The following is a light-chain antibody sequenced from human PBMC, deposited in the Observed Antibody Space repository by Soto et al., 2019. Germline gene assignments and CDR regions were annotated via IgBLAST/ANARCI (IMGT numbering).Light chain of an antibody. V-gene: IGKV1-5*01. J-gene: IGKJ1*01. CDR1: QSISSW. CDR2: DAS. CDR3: QQYNSFWT. Sequence: DIQMTQSRSTLSASVGDRVTITCRASQSISSWLAWYQQKPGKAPKLLIYDASSLESGVPSRFSGSGSGTEFTLTISSLQPDDFATYYCQQYNSFWTFGQGTKVAIK.